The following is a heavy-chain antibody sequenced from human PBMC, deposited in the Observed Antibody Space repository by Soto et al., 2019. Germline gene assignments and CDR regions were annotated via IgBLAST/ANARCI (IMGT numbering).Heavy chain of an antibody. CDR2: INHSGST. Sequence: QVQLQQWGAGLLKPSETLSLTCAVYGGSFSGYYWSWIRQPPGKGLEWIGEINHSGSTNYNPSLKSRVTISVDTSKNQFSLKLSSVTAADTAVYYCARALRAIDFCSGYYTINWFDPWGQGTLVTVSS. D-gene: IGHD3-3*01. J-gene: IGHJ5*02. CDR1: GGSFSGYY. CDR3: ARALRAIDFCSGYYTINWFDP. V-gene: IGHV4-34*01.